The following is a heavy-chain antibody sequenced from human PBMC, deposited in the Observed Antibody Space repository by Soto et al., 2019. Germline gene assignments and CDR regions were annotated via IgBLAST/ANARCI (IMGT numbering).Heavy chain of an antibody. CDR2: IHSSGST. D-gene: IGHD1-20*01. J-gene: IGHJ4*02. V-gene: IGHV4-39*01. CDR3: ARHNWNYGVY. CDR1: SGSISSSSYY. Sequence: ASETLSLTCTVSSGSISSSSYYWGWIRQPPGKGLEWIGSIHSSGSTFSNASLKSRVTISVDTSESQLSLKLSSVTAADTAVYYCARHNWNYGVYWGQGTLVTVSS.